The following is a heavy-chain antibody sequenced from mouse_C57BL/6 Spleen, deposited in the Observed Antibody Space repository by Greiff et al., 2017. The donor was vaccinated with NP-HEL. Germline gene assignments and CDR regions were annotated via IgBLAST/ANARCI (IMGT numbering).Heavy chain of an antibody. V-gene: IGHV5-9-1*02. CDR2: ISSGGDYI. J-gene: IGHJ3*01. CDR3: TREDYGPFAY. D-gene: IGHD1-1*01. CDR1: GFTFSSYA. Sequence: EVNVVESGEGLVKPGGSLKLSCAASGFTFSSYAMSWVRQTPEKRLEWVAYISSGGDYIYYADTVKGRCTISRDNARNTLYLQMSSLKSEDTAMYYCTREDYGPFAYWGQGTLVTVSA.